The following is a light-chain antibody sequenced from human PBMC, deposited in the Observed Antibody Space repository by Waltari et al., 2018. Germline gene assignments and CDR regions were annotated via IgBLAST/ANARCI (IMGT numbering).Light chain of an antibody. CDR3: MQRLYFPLT. V-gene: IGKV2-40*01. J-gene: IGKJ5*01. CDR2: TLS. CDR1: ESLLDSADGNTY. Sequence: DIVMTKTPLSLPVTPGQPASISCRSTESLLDSADGNTYLDWYLQKPVQSPPLLIHTLSDLASGVPDMFSGSGSDTEFTLKISRVEAEDVGVYYCMQRLYFPLTFGQGTRLEIK.